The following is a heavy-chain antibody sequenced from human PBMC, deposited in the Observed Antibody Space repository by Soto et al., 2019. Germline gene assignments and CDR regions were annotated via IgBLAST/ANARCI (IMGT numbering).Heavy chain of an antibody. J-gene: IGHJ6*02. V-gene: IGHV4-4*07. D-gene: IGHD6-13*01. CDR2: IYASGST. CDR3: AGIAEPIYYGMDV. CDR1: GGSIRSYY. Sequence: SETRSLTCTVAGGSIRSYYWNWIRQPAGKGLEWIGRIYASGSTNYNPSLKSRVTMFVDTSKNQFSLKLSSVTAAATAVYFCAGIAEPIYYGMDVWGQGTTVTVSS.